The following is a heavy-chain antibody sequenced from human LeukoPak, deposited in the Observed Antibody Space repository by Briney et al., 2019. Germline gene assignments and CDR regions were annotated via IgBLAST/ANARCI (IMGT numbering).Heavy chain of an antibody. D-gene: IGHD3-9*01. Sequence: PSETLSLTCTVSGGSISSSIYYWGWIRQSPGKGLEWIGSIYYSGSTYYNPSLKSRVTLSVDTSKNQYSLKVTSVTAADTAVYYCARGRVSAGFLTGYQRGHFDYWGQGTLVTVSS. J-gene: IGHJ4*02. CDR2: IYYSGST. CDR1: GGSISSSIYY. CDR3: ARGRVSAGFLTGYQRGHFDY. V-gene: IGHV4-39*07.